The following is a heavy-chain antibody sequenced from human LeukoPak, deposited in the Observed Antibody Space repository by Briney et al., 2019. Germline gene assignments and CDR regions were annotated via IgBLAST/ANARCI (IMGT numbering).Heavy chain of an antibody. Sequence: SETLSLTCTVSGGSISSYYWSWIRQPAGKGLEWIGRIYTSGSTNYNPSLKSRVTMSVDTSKNQFSLKLSSVTAADTAVYYGARGSGYYGSGSYSLMYWGQGTLVTVSS. CDR2: IYTSGST. D-gene: IGHD3-10*01. CDR3: ARGSGYYGSGSYSLMY. V-gene: IGHV4-4*07. CDR1: GGSISSYY. J-gene: IGHJ4*02.